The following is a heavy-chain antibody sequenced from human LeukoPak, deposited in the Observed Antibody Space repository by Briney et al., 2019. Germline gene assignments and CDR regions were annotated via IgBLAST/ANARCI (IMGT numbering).Heavy chain of an antibody. D-gene: IGHD4-17*01. CDR3: ARIRDPYYYGMDV. V-gene: IGHV4-59*01. J-gene: IGHJ6*02. CDR2: IYYSGST. Sequence: SETLSLTCTVSGGSISSYYWSWIRQPPGKGLEWIGHIYYSGSTNYNPSLKSRVTISVDTSKNQFSLKLSSVTAADTAVYYCARIRDPYYYGMDVWGQGTTVTVSS. CDR1: GGSISSYY.